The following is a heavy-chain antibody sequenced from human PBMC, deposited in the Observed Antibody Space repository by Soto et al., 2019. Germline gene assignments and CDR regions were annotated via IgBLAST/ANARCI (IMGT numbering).Heavy chain of an antibody. Sequence: QVQLVQSGAEVKKPGASVKVSCKASGYTFTSYGISWVRQAPGQGLEWMGWISAYNGNTNYAQKLQGRVTMTTDTSTSTAYRELRSLRSDDTAVYYCARVQYDFWSGDNAFDIWGQGTMVTVSS. D-gene: IGHD3-3*01. J-gene: IGHJ3*02. CDR3: ARVQYDFWSGDNAFDI. CDR1: GYTFTSYG. CDR2: ISAYNGNT. V-gene: IGHV1-18*01.